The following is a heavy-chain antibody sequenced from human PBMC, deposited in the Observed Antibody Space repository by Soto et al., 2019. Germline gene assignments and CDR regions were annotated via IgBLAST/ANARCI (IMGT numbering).Heavy chain of an antibody. J-gene: IGHJ1*01. CDR3: ARSNGDNATEWAGYFQH. CDR1: GVSFNSYA. V-gene: IGHV3-23*01. Sequence: GGSLGLSCAAYGVSFNSYAMSCVGQAPGKGLEWVSGINGSGGSTDYADSVKGRFTVSRDNSKNTLYLQMDSLRADDTAVYYCARSNGDNATEWAGYFQHWGQGTLVTVSS. D-gene: IGHD4-17*01. CDR2: INGSGGST.